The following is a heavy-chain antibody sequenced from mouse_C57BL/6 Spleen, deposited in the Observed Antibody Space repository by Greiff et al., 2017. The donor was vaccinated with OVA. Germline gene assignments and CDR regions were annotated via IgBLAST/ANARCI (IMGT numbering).Heavy chain of an antibody. Sequence: EVQGVESGAGLVKPGGSLKLSCAASGFTFSSYAMSWVRQTPEKRLEWVAYISSGGDYIYYADTVKGRFTISRDNARNTLYLQMSSLKSEDTAMYYCTREGNYENAMDYWGQGTSVTVSS. CDR1: GFTFSSYA. D-gene: IGHD2-1*01. CDR3: TREGNYENAMDY. V-gene: IGHV5-9-1*02. J-gene: IGHJ4*01. CDR2: ISSGGDYI.